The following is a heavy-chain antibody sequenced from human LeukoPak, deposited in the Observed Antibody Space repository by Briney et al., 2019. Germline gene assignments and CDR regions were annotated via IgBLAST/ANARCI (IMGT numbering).Heavy chain of an antibody. CDR1: GFTFSSYG. J-gene: IGHJ4*02. Sequence: PGGSLRLSCAASGFTFSSYGMHWVRQAPGKGLEWVAFIRYDGSNKYYADSVKGRFTTSRDNSKNTLYLRMNSLRAEDTAVYYCAKDLRYLVDYWGQGTLVTVSS. D-gene: IGHD2-2*02. CDR3: AKDLRYLVDY. V-gene: IGHV3-30*02. CDR2: IRYDGSNK.